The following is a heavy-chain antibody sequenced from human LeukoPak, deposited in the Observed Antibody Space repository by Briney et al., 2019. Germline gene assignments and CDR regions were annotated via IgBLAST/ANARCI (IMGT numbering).Heavy chain of an antibody. V-gene: IGHV3-23*01. CDR3: AKPLRDAGSFNYPYFDF. CDR1: GFTFTNYA. CDR2: ISGSGGSS. J-gene: IGHJ4*02. Sequence: TGGSLRLSCAASGFTFTNYAMNWVRQAPGKGLEWVSGISGSGGSSFYADSVRGRFFISRDNSNNMLYLQMNSLRADDTAVYYCAKPLRDAGSFNYPYFDFWGQGTLVTVSS. D-gene: IGHD5-24*01.